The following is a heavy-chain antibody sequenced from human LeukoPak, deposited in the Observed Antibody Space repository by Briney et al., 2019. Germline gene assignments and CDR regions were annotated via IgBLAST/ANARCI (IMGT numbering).Heavy chain of an antibody. Sequence: GGSLRLSCEVSGITVSDKYMSWVRQAPGKGLECVSLIYGGGDTYYADSVKGRFTISRDNSKNTLCLQMNSLRAEDTAVHYCAVLTSGWRFQHWGQGTLVTVSS. CDR2: IYGGGDT. D-gene: IGHD6-19*01. J-gene: IGHJ1*01. CDR1: GITVSDKY. CDR3: AVLTSGWRFQH. V-gene: IGHV3-53*01.